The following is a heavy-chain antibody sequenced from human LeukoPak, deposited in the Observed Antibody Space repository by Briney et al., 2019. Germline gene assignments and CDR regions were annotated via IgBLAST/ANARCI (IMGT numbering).Heavy chain of an antibody. D-gene: IGHD3-22*01. V-gene: IGHV3-21*01. CDR3: ARASYSYDINGWVPFDY. CDR1: GFTFSSYS. Sequence: GGSLRLSCAASGFTFSSYSMNWVRQAPGKGLEWVSSISSSSSYIYYADSVKGRFTISRDNDKNSLYLQMNSLRAEDTAVYYCARASYSYDINGWVPFDYWGQGTLVTVSS. CDR2: ISSSSSYI. J-gene: IGHJ4*02.